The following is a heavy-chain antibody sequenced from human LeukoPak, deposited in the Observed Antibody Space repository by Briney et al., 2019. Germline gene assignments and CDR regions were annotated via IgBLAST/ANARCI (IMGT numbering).Heavy chain of an antibody. CDR2: ISAYNGNT. V-gene: IGHV1-18*01. D-gene: IGHD1-26*01. J-gene: IGHJ3*02. CDR3: ARASGSFDAFDI. Sequence: ASVKVSCKASGYTFTSYGISWVRQAPGQGLEWMGWISAYNGNTNYAQKLQGRVTMTTDTSTSTVYMELRSLRSDDTAVYYCARASGSFDAFDIWGQGTMVTVSS. CDR1: GYTFTSYG.